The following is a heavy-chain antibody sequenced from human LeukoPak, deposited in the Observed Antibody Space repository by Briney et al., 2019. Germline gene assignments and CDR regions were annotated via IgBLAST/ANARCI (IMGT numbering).Heavy chain of an antibody. D-gene: IGHD6-19*01. CDR3: ARGRIAVALYYGMDV. V-gene: IGHV3-23*01. CDR2: IGGSGGRT. CDR1: GFTFRSHA. J-gene: IGHJ6*02. Sequence: GGSLRLSCAATGFTFRSHAMNWVRQAPGKGLEWVSGIGGSGGRTYYADSVTGGFTISRDNSKNTVYLQMNSLRAADTAVYYCARGRIAVALYYGMDVWGHGTTVTVFS.